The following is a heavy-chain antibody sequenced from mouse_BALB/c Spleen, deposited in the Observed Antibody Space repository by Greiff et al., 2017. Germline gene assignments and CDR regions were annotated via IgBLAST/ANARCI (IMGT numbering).Heavy chain of an antibody. CDR3: ARGGYYGSSFAY. Sequence: QVHVKQSGPELVRPGASVKMSCKASGYTFTSYWMHWVKQRPGQGLEWIGQIYPGDGDTNYNGKFKGKATLTADKSSSTAYMQLSSLTSEDSAVYFCARGGYYGSSFAYWGQGTLVTVSA. CDR1: GYTFTSYW. D-gene: IGHD1-1*01. J-gene: IGHJ3*01. CDR2: IYPGDGDT. V-gene: IGHV1-80*01.